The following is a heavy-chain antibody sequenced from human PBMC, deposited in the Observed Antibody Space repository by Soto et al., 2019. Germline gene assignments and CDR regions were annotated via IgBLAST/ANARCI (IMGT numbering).Heavy chain of an antibody. D-gene: IGHD1-1*01. CDR3: ARLLETYYMDV. CDR2: IYPGDSDT. J-gene: IGHJ6*03. V-gene: IGHV5-51*01. Sequence: SFASHWGGRIRQMPGKGLEWMGIIYPGDSDTRYSPSFQGQVTISADKSISTAYLQWSSLKASDTAMYYCARLLETYYMDVWGKGTTVTVSS. CDR1: SFASHW.